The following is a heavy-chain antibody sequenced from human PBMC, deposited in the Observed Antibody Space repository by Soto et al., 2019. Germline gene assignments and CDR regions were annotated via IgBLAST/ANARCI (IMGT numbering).Heavy chain of an antibody. CDR2: ISFDGTNK. V-gene: IGHV3-30*18. J-gene: IGHJ5*02. Sequence: QVPLVESGGGVVQPGRSLRLSCAASGFTFSSYGMHWVRQAPGKGLEWVAVISFDGTNKYSADSVRGRFTISRDNSKNTLYLQMNSLRDEDTAVYYCAKDVGVGELWVHWFDLWGQGTLVTVSS. CDR3: AKDVGVGELWVHWFDL. CDR1: GFTFSSYG. D-gene: IGHD3-10*01.